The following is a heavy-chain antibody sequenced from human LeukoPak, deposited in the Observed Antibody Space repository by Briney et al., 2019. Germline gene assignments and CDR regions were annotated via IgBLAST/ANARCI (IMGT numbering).Heavy chain of an antibody. CDR1: GFTVSSNY. Sequence: GGSLRLSCAAFGFTVSSNYMSWVRQAPGKGLEWVSVIFGGGGTYYGDSVRGRLTISRDNSKNTLYLQMNSLRAEDTAVYYCASWPGARYGEDFWGQGTLVTVSS. CDR3: ASWPGARYGEDF. J-gene: IGHJ4*02. D-gene: IGHD3-10*01. V-gene: IGHV3-53*01. CDR2: IFGGGGT.